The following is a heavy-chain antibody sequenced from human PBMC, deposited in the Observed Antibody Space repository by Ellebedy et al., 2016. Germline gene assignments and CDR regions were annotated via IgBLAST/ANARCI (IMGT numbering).Heavy chain of an antibody. Sequence: SQTLSLTCAISGDSVSTNSDVWNWIRQSPSRGLEWLGRTYYRSKWYNNYAESVKSRITINPDTSKNQFSLQLNSVTPEDTAVYYCARDPFLEGDFWGRGTRVTVSS. D-gene: IGHD2/OR15-2a*01. CDR1: GDSVSTNSDV. V-gene: IGHV6-1*01. J-gene: IGHJ4*02. CDR3: ARDPFLEGDF. CDR2: TYYRSKWYN.